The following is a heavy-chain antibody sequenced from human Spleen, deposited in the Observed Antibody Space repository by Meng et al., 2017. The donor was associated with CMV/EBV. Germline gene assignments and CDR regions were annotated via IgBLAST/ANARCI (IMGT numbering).Heavy chain of an antibody. Sequence: QVRLQQWGAGLLKPSETLSLTCAVYGGSFSGYYWSWIRQPPGKGLEWIGEINHSGSTNYNPSLKSRVTISVDTSKNQFSLKLSSVTAADTAVYYCARGRGPYSSGFNYWGQGTLVTVSS. V-gene: IGHV4-34*01. CDR1: GGSFSGYY. D-gene: IGHD6-25*01. CDR3: ARGRGPYSSGFNY. J-gene: IGHJ4*02. CDR2: INHSGST.